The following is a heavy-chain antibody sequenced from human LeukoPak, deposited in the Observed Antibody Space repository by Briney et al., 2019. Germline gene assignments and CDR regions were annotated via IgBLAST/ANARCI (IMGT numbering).Heavy chain of an antibody. V-gene: IGHV3-21*01. Sequence: PGGSLRLSCEASGFIFSSYSMNWVRQAPGKGLEWVSSISSSSSYIYYADSVKGRFTISRDNSKNTLYLQMNSLRAEDTAVYYCARDLSGWNYYYYGMDVWGQGTTVTVSS. D-gene: IGHD6-19*01. CDR1: GFIFSSYS. J-gene: IGHJ6*02. CDR2: ISSSSSYI. CDR3: ARDLSGWNYYYYGMDV.